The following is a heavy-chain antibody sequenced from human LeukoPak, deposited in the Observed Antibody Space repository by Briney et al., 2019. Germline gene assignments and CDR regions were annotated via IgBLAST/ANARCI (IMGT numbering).Heavy chain of an antibody. CDR2: IYYSGST. V-gene: IGHV4-31*03. D-gene: IGHD1-1*01. CDR1: GDSISSGGYY. J-gene: IGHJ4*02. CDR3: ASVGHRTLDY. Sequence: SQTLSLTCTVSGDSISSGGYYWSWIRQHPGKGLEWIGYIYYSGSTYYNPSLKSRVTLSVDTSKNQTSLKLSSVTAAVTALYYCASVGHRTLDYWGQGTLVSVSS.